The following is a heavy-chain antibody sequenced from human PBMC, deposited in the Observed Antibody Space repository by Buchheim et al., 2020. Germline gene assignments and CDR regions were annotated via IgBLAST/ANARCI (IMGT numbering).Heavy chain of an antibody. CDR2: IYTSGST. CDR3: AREVRDCSSTSCVYYYYYGMDV. J-gene: IGHJ6*02. Sequence: QVQLQGSGPGLVKPSQTLSLTCTVSGGSISSGSYYWSWIRQPAGKGLEWIGRIYTSGSTNYNPSLKSRVTISVDTSKNQFSLKLSSVTAADTAVYYCAREVRDCSSTSCVYYYYYGMDVWGQGTT. D-gene: IGHD2-2*01. CDR1: GGSISSGSYY. V-gene: IGHV4-61*02.